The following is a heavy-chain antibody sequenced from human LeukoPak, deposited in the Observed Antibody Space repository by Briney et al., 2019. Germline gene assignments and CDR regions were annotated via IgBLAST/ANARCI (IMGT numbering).Heavy chain of an antibody. CDR3: AKDTTAWWYHRAYMNV. V-gene: IGHV3-23*01. CDR1: GFTFSSYA. CDR2: IGGSDDKT. D-gene: IGHD2-15*01. Sequence: GESLRLSCAASGFTFSSYALSWVRQAPGGGLELVSAIGGSDDKTYHAHPVKGRFTISRDNSDNRVSLQMDSLRAEDTAVYFCAKDTTAWWYHRAYMNVWGKGTTVTVSS. J-gene: IGHJ6*03.